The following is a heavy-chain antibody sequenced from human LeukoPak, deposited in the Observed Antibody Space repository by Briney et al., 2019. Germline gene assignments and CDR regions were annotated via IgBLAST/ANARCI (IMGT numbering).Heavy chain of an antibody. CDR1: GFTFSSYS. D-gene: IGHD2-2*02. CDR2: ISSSSSYI. Sequence: GGSLRLSCAASGFTFSSYSMNWVRQAPGKGLEWVSSISSSSSYIYYADSVKGRFTISRDNAKNSLYLQMNSLRAEDTAVYYCARGRYCTSASCYTVWSVNYYYYMDVWGKGTTVTVSS. J-gene: IGHJ6*03. CDR3: ARGRYCTSASCYTVWSVNYYYYMDV. V-gene: IGHV3-21*01.